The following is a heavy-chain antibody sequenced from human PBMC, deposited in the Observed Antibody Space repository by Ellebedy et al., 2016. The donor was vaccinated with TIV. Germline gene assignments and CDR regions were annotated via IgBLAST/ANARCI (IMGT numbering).Heavy chain of an antibody. CDR2: ISGSGGST. CDR1: GFTFSSYA. D-gene: IGHD2-21*02. J-gene: IGHJ6*03. V-gene: IGHV3-23*01. Sequence: GESLKISXASSGFTFSSYAMSWVRQAPGRRLEGVSAISGSGGSTHYVDSVRGRFTISRDNSKNTLYLQMTSLRAEDTAVYYCAKAPTAIFAHFYYYYYYMDVWGKGTTVTVSS. CDR3: AKAPTAIFAHFYYYYYYMDV.